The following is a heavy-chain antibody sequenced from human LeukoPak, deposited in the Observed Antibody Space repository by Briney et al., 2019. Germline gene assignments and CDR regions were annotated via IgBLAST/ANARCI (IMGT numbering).Heavy chain of an antibody. CDR1: GGSIRSYF. J-gene: IGHJ4*02. Sequence: SETLSLTCSVSGGSIRSYFWSWIRQPAGKGLEWIGYIDDSGNTNYNPSLKNRVTISVDRSKNQLSLNLRSVTAADTAVYYCTRASTGNFDYWGQGTLVTVSS. V-gene: IGHV4-59*01. D-gene: IGHD3-10*01. CDR3: TRASTGNFDY. CDR2: IDDSGNT.